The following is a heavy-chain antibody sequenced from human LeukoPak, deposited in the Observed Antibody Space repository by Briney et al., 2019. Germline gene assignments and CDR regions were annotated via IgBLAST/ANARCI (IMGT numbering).Heavy chain of an antibody. J-gene: IGHJ3*02. CDR3: ARDRPIVVVPAADDAFDI. CDR2: ISSSGSTI. D-gene: IGHD2-2*01. CDR1: GFTFSSYE. V-gene: IGHV3-48*03. Sequence: GGSLRLSCAASGFTFSSYEMNWVRQAPGKELEWASYISSSGSTIYYADSVKGRFTISRDNAKNSLYLQMNSLRAEDTAVYYCARDRPIVVVPAADDAFDIWGQGTMVTVSS.